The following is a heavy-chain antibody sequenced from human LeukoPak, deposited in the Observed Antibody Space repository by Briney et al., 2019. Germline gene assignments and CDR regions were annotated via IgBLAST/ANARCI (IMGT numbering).Heavy chain of an antibody. V-gene: IGHV3-30*02. CDR2: IRYDGSNK. D-gene: IGHD5-24*01. CDR1: GFTFSSYG. CDR3: AKESEWMATQYYYYYMDV. Sequence: GGSLRLSCAASGFTFSSYGMHWVRQAPGKGLEWVAFIRYDGSNKYYADSVKGRFTISRDNSKNALYLQMNSPRAEDTAVYYCAKESEWMATQYYYYYMDVWGKGTTVTISS. J-gene: IGHJ6*03.